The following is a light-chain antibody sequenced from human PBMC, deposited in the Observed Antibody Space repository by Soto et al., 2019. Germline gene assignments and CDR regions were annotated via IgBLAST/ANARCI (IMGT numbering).Light chain of an antibody. CDR2: KAS. Sequence: DIQMTQSPSTLSASVGDRVTITCRASQSISSWLAWYQQKPGKAPNLLIYKASSLESGVPSRFSGSGSGTEFTLSINSLQPQDFAPYYCQQYHRYSWTFGQGTKVDIK. J-gene: IGKJ1*01. CDR1: QSISSW. V-gene: IGKV1-5*03. CDR3: QQYHRYSWT.